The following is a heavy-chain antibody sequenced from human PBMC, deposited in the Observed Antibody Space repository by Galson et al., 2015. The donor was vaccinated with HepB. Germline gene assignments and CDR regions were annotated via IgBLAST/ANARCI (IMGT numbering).Heavy chain of an antibody. CDR3: AKGGVNWYFDL. CDR1: GFAVSSNY. CDR2: IYNVDSA. D-gene: IGHD2-21*01. J-gene: IGHJ2*01. V-gene: IGHV3-53*01. Sequence: SLRLSCAVSGFAVSSNYMGWVRQAPGKGLEWVSFIYNVDSAYYADSVKGRFTISRDNSKNTLYLQMSSLRAEDTAVYYCAKGGVNWYFDLWGRGTLVTVSS.